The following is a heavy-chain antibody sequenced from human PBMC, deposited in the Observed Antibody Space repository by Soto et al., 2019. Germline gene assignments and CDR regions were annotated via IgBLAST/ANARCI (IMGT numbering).Heavy chain of an antibody. D-gene: IGHD3-22*01. V-gene: IGHV3-48*03. CDR3: AREVVDDAFDI. CDR2: ISSSGRTV. J-gene: IGHJ3*02. Sequence: HPGGSLRLSCAASGFTFSLYEMNWVRQAPGKGLEWVSYISSSGRTVYNADSVQGRFTISRDNAKDSLYLQMNSLRGEDTAVYYCAREVVDDAFDIWGQGTMVTVSS. CDR1: GFTFSLYE.